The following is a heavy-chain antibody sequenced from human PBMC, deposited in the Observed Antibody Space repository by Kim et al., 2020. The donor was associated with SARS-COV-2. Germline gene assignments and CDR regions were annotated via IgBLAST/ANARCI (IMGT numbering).Heavy chain of an antibody. V-gene: IGHV4-34*01. D-gene: IGHD3-22*01. CDR1: GGSFSGYY. J-gene: IGHJ5*02. Sequence: SETLSLTCAVYGGSFSGYYWSWIRQPPGKGLEWIGEINHSGSTNYNPSLKSRVTISVDTSKNQFSLKLSSVTAADTAVYYCARRQQGRFYDSSGYYETRLSRWFDPWGQGTLVTVSS. CDR3: ARRQQGRFYDSSGYYETRLSRWFDP. CDR2: INHSGST.